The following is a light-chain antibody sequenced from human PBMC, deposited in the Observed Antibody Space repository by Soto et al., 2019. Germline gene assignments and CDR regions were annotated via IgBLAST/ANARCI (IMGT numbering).Light chain of an antibody. Sequence: EIVMTQSPATLSVSPGERATLSCRASQSVSSNLAWYQQKPGQAPRLLIYGASTRATGIPARFSGSGSGTEFTLTISSLQSEDCAVYYCQQYGNWPRTFGQGTKVEIK. CDR1: QSVSSN. V-gene: IGKV3-15*01. CDR2: GAS. CDR3: QQYGNWPRT. J-gene: IGKJ1*01.